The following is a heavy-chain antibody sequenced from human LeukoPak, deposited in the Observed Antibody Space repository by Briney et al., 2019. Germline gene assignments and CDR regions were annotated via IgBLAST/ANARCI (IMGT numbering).Heavy chain of an antibody. CDR2: ISYDVSNK. D-gene: IGHD6-19*01. J-gene: IGHJ4*02. CDR3: ARDGASSGWYSRAEYYFDY. CDR1: GFTFSSYE. Sequence: GGSLTLSCAASGFTFSSYEMNWVRQAPGKGLEWVAVISYDVSNKYYADSVKGRFTISRDNSKNTLYLQMNSLRAEDTAVYYCARDGASSGWYSRAEYYFDYWGQGTLVTVSS. V-gene: IGHV3-30*04.